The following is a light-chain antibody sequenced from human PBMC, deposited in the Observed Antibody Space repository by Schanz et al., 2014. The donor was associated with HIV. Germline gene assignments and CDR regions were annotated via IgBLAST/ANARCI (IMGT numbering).Light chain of an antibody. CDR2: AVS. Sequence: QSALTQPASVSGSPGQSITISCTGTSSDIGGYNFVSWYQQHPGKAPKLMIYAVSNRPSGVSHRFSGSKSGDTASLTISGLQAEDEADYYCSSYVGTTTVVFGGGTKLTVL. CDR1: SSDIGGYNF. V-gene: IGLV2-14*03. J-gene: IGLJ2*01. CDR3: SSYVGTTTVV.